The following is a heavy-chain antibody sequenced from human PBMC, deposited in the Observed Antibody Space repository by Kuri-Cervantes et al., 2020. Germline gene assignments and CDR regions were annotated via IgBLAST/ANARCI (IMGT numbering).Heavy chain of an antibody. J-gene: IGHJ4*02. CDR1: GFTFGEYF. V-gene: IGHV4-34*01. CDR2: INRGGST. CDR3: ARGSIRGHFDY. D-gene: IGHD2-21*01. Sequence: ESLKISCTASGFTFGEYFVNWFRQAPGKGLEWIGEINRGGSTNYNPSLKSRVTISVDTSKNQFSLKLSSVTAADTAVYYCARGSIRGHFDYWGQGTLVTVSS.